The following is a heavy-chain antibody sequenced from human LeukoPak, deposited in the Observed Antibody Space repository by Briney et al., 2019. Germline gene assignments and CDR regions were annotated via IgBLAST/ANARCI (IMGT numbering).Heavy chain of an antibody. D-gene: IGHD3-22*01. CDR3: TRSYYDSSGYYKY. CDR2: IRSKAYGGTT. CDR1: GFTFGDYA. V-gene: IGHV3-49*03. J-gene: IGHJ4*02. Sequence: GRSLRLSCTATGFTFGDYAMSWFRQAPGKGLEWVGFIRSKAYGGTTEYAASVKGRFTISRDDSKSIAHLQMNRLKTEDTAVYYCTRSYYDSSGYYKYWGQGTLVTVSS.